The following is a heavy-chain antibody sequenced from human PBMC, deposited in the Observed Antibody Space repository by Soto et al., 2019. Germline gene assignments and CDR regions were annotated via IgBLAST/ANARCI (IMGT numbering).Heavy chain of an antibody. V-gene: IGHV1-2*02. CDR1: GFSFTGYY. CDR2: INAHSGGT. CDR3: AKDLTRQLAYWLDP. J-gene: IGHJ5*02. D-gene: IGHD6-6*01. Sequence: ASVKVSCKASGFSFTGYYIHWLRQAPGQGLEWMGWINAHSGGTEYAQKFQGRVTLTRDTSIATAYMTLTSLTSDDTALYYCAKDLTRQLAYWLDPWGQGTQVTVSS.